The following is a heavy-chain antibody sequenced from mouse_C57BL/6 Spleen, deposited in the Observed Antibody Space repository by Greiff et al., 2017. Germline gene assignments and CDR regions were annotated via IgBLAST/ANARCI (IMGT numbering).Heavy chain of an antibody. D-gene: IGHD1-1*01. Sequence: QVQLQQSGAELARPGASVKLSCKASGYTFTSYGISWVKQRTGQGLEWIGEIYPRSGNTYYNEKFKGKATLTADKSSSTAYMELRSLTSADSAVYVCARFRYYGSSSLAAMDYWGQGTSVTVSS. J-gene: IGHJ4*01. CDR1: GYTFTSYG. CDR3: ARFRYYGSSSLAAMDY. V-gene: IGHV1-81*01. CDR2: IYPRSGNT.